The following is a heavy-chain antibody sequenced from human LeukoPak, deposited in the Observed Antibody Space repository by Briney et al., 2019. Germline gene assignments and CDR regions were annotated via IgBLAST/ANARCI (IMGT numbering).Heavy chain of an antibody. Sequence: GGSLRLSCAASGFTFDDYAMHWVRQAPGKGLEWVSGISWSSGSLGYADSVKGRFTISRDNAKNSLYLQMNSLRAEDTALYHCARGLRYYYDSSGPTGNAFDIWGQGTMVTVSS. V-gene: IGHV3-9*01. D-gene: IGHD3-22*01. CDR3: ARGLRYYYDSSGPTGNAFDI. J-gene: IGHJ3*02. CDR1: GFTFDDYA. CDR2: ISWSSGSL.